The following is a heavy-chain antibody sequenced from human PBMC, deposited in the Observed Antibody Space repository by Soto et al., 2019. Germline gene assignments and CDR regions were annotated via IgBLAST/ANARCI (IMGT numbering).Heavy chain of an antibody. CDR1: GPTFIAYY. V-gene: IGHV1-2*02. CDR2: IDPKSGGT. Sequence: QLVQSGAEVKKPGASVRVSCKTSGPTFIAYYIHWVRQAPGQGLEWMGWIDPKSGGTTYEQKFLGRVTMTRDTSINTAYVDLNRMTSDDTAVYYCARVPVDVPEWGQGTLITVSS. D-gene: IGHD5-12*01. CDR3: ARVPVDVPE. J-gene: IGHJ4*02.